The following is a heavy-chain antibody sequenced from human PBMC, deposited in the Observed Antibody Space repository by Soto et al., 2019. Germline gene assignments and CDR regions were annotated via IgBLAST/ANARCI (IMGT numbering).Heavy chain of an antibody. CDR2: INAGNGNT. CDR3: ARARGDDIWSGYYIPVFDY. CDR1: GYTFTSYA. D-gene: IGHD3-3*01. Sequence: QVQLVQSGAEVKKPGASVKVSCKASGYTFTSYAMHWVRQAPGQRLEWMGWINAGNGNTKYSQKFQGRVTITRDTSASTAYMELSSLRSEDTAVYYCARARGDDIWSGYYIPVFDYWGQGTLVTVSS. J-gene: IGHJ4*02. V-gene: IGHV1-3*01.